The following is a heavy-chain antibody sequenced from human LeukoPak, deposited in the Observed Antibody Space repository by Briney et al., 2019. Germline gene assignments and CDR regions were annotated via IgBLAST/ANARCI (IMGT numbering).Heavy chain of an antibody. CDR2: ISGSGGST. J-gene: IGHJ6*02. CDR3: ENPFLTVAAAGGLYYYYGMDV. Sequence: GGSLRLSCAASGFTFSSYAMSGVRQAPGRGREWVSAISGSGGSTYYADSVKGRFTIPRDNSKNALYLQMNSLRPEDTAVYYCENPFLTVAAAGGLYYYYGMDVWGQGTTVTVSS. CDR1: GFTFSSYA. D-gene: IGHD6-13*01. V-gene: IGHV3-23*01.